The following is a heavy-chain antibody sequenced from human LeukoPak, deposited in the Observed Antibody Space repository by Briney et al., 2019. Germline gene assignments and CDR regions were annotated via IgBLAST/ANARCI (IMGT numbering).Heavy chain of an antibody. D-gene: IGHD6-19*01. CDR3: ARGHSSGWYGKFYDY. J-gene: IGHJ4*02. Sequence: PSETLSLTCAVYGGSFSGYYWSWIRQPPGKGLEWIGEINHSGSTNYNPSLKSRVTISVDTSKNQFSLKLSSVTAADTAVYYCARGHSSGWYGKFYDYWGQGTLVTVSS. CDR2: INHSGST. CDR1: GGSFSGYY. V-gene: IGHV4-34*01.